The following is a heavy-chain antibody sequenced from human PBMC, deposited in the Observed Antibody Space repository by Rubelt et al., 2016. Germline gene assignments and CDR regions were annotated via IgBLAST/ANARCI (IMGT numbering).Heavy chain of an antibody. CDR3: AGVIWGSGWSNNWFDP. V-gene: IGHV1-3*01. D-gene: IGHD6-19*01. Sequence: QVQLVQSGAEVKKPGASVKVSCKASGYTFTSYAMHWVRQAPGQRLEWMGWINAGNGNTKYSQKFQVRVTITRDTSASTAYMELSSLRSEDTAVYYCAGVIWGSGWSNNWFDPWGQGTLVTVSS. CDR1: GYTFTSYA. J-gene: IGHJ5*02. CDR2: INAGNGNT.